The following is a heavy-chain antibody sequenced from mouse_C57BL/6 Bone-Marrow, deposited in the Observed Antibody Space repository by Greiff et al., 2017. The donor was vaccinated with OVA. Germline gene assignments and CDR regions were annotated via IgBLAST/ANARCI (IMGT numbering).Heavy chain of an antibody. J-gene: IGHJ1*03. Sequence: VQLQQPGAELVKPGASVKLSCKASGYTFTSYWMHWVKQRPGQGLEWIGMIHPNSGSTNYNEKFKSKATLTVDKSSSTAYMQLSSLTSEDSAVYYGARRGLTTVVNWYFDVWGTGTTVTVSA. CDR1: GYTFTSYW. D-gene: IGHD1-1*01. V-gene: IGHV1-64*01. CDR3: ARRGLTTVVNWYFDV. CDR2: IHPNSGST.